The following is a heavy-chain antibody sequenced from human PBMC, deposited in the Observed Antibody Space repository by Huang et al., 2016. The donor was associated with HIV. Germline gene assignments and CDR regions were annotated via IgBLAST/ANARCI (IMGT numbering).Heavy chain of an antibody. J-gene: IGHJ3*02. CDR1: GGSITSSSYY. CDR2: IYYSGST. V-gene: IGHV4-39*01. D-gene: IGHD3-22*01. Sequence: QLQLQGSGPGLVKPSKTLSLTCTVSGGSITSSSYYWGWIRQPPGKGLEWVGSIYYSGSTDYNPSLKGRVTVSVETSKNQFSLKLSSVTAADTAVYYCARHFSYYDSSGYTPWDAFDIWGQGTMVTVSS. CDR3: ARHFSYYDSSGYTPWDAFDI.